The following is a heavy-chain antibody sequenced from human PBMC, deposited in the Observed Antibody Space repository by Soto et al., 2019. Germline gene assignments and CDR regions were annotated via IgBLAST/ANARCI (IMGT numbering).Heavy chain of an antibody. CDR1: GYTYTSYA. Sequence: QVQLVQSGAEVKKPGASVKVSCKASGYTYTSYAMHWVRQAPGQRLEWMGWINAGNGNTKYSQKFQGRVTITRDTSASTAYMELSSLRSEDTAVYYCARDPGTTRAAAGRVGWFDPWGQGTLVTVSS. CDR2: INAGNGNT. CDR3: ARDPGTTRAAAGRVGWFDP. J-gene: IGHJ5*02. V-gene: IGHV1-3*01. D-gene: IGHD6-13*01.